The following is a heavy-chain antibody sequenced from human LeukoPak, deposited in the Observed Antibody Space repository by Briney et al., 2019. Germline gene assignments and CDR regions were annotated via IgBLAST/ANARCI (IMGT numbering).Heavy chain of an antibody. D-gene: IGHD3-22*01. CDR1: GGSFSGYY. CDR3: ARGLYYYDSSGYYIPNYFDY. V-gene: IGHV4-34*01. Sequence: PSETLSLTCAVYGGSFSGYYWSRIRQPPGKGLEWIGEINNSGSTNYNPSLKSRVTISVDTSKNQFSLKLSSVTAADTAVYYCARGLYYYDSSGYYIPNYFDYWGQGTLVTVSS. J-gene: IGHJ4*02. CDR2: INNSGST.